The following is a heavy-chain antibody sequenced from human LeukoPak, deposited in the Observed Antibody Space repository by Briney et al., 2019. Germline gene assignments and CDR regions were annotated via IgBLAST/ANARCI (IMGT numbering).Heavy chain of an antibody. D-gene: IGHD3-10*01. J-gene: IGHJ3*02. CDR1: GFSFRSYW. CDR3: ARGAMVRGVPDAFDI. Sequence: GGSLRLSCVASGFSFRSYWMDWVRQAPGKGLEWVANIKQDGIEKYFVDSVKGRFAISRDNAKNSLYLQMNNLRAEDTAVYYCARGAMVRGVPDAFDIWGQGTVVTVSS. CDR2: IKQDGIEK. V-gene: IGHV3-7*01.